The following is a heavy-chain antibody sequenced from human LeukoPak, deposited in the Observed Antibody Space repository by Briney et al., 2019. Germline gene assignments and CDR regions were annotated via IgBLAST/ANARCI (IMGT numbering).Heavy chain of an antibody. CDR1: GYTFATSS. V-gene: IGHV1-18*01. Sequence: ASVKVSCKASGYTFATSSITWVRQAPGQRLEWMGWISPNSANTHYVQKLQGRVTMTTDTSTSTAYMELRSLTSDDTAVYYCARVRDSSNWWGPFDVWGQGTMVTVSS. J-gene: IGHJ3*01. D-gene: IGHD6-13*01. CDR2: ISPNSANT. CDR3: ARVRDSSNWWGPFDV.